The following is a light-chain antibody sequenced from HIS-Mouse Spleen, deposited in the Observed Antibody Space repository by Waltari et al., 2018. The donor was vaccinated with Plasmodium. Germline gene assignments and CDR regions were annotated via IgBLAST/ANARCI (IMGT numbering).Light chain of an antibody. Sequence: EIVMTQSPDTMSVSPGERATLSCRATQSVSSNVAWYQQKPGQAPRLLIYGASTRATGIPARFSGSGSGTEFTLTISSLQSEDFAVYYCQQYNNWPFTFGPGTKVDIK. V-gene: IGKV3-15*01. J-gene: IGKJ3*01. CDR3: QQYNNWPFT. CDR1: QSVSSN. CDR2: GAS.